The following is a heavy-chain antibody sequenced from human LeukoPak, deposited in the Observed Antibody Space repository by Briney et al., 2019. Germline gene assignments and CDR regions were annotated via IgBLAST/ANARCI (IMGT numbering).Heavy chain of an antibody. CDR3: AKWPEGAMDYFDY. Sequence: GGSLRLSCAASGFSFSSYAMTWARQAPAKGLEWVSAISGDGTRTYYADSVKGRFTISRDNSKNTLYLKMSSLRVEDTAIYYCAKWPEGAMDYFDYWGQGTLVTVSS. J-gene: IGHJ4*02. D-gene: IGHD3-16*01. V-gene: IGHV3-23*01. CDR1: GFSFSSYA. CDR2: ISGDGTRT.